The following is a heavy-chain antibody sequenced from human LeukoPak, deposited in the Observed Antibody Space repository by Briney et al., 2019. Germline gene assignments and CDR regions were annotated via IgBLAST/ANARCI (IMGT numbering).Heavy chain of an antibody. CDR3: ARACTSCYKLYAFDI. J-gene: IGHJ3*02. CDR2: MNPNSGGT. D-gene: IGHD2-2*02. V-gene: IGHV1-2*02. Sequence: ASVKVSCKASGYTFTSYDINWVRQATGQGLEWMGWMNPNSGGTNYAQKFQGRVTMTRDTSISTAYMELSRLRSDDTAVYYCARACTSCYKLYAFDIWGQGTMVTVSS. CDR1: GYTFTSYD.